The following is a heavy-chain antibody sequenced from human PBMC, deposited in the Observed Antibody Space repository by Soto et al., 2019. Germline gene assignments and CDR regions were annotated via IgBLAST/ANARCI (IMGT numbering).Heavy chain of an antibody. V-gene: IGHV3-23*01. CDR2: ISGSGGST. J-gene: IGHJ4*02. CDR3: ASYDDSSAPLGFLCD. D-gene: IGHD3-22*01. Sequence: EVQLLESGGGLVQPGGSLRLSCEASGFTFSSYAMSWVRQAPGKGLEWVSAISGSGGSTYYADSVKGRFTISRDNAKNTLYLQMNSLRAADTAVYYCASYDDSSAPLGFLCDWGQGTRVTVSS. CDR1: GFTFSSYA.